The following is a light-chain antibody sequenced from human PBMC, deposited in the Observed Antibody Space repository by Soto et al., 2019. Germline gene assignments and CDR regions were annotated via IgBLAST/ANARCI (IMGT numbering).Light chain of an antibody. J-gene: IGKJ5*01. CDR3: QQRSNWPIT. CDR2: DAS. V-gene: IGKV3-11*01. CDR1: QSVSSY. Sequence: EIVLTQSPATLSLSRGERATLSCRARQSVSSYLAWYQQKPGQAPRLLIYDASNRATGIPARFSGSGSGTDFTLTISSLEPEDFAVYYCQQRSNWPITFGQGTRLEI.